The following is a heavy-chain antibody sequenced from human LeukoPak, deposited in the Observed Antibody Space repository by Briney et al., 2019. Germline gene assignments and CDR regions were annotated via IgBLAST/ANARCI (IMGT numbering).Heavy chain of an antibody. J-gene: IGHJ4*02. D-gene: IGHD6-13*01. Sequence: SETLSLTCTVSGGSISSYYWSWIRQPAGKGLEWIGRIYTSGSTNYNSSLKSRVTISVDTSKNQFSLNLNSVIAADTAVYYCARERIQYSTSWDYFDYWGQGTLVTVSS. V-gene: IGHV4-4*07. CDR2: IYTSGST. CDR1: GGSISSYY. CDR3: ARERIQYSTSWDYFDY.